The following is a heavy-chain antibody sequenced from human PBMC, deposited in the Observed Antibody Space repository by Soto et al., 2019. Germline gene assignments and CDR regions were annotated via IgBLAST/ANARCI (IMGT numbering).Heavy chain of an antibody. CDR1: GGIFTNNA. V-gene: IGHV1-69*01. CDR3: ATGGHNDGYTFYPGMDV. J-gene: IGHJ6*02. CDR2: VIPLFDTA. Sequence: QVQVVQSGAEVKKPGSSVKVSCKVSGGIFTNNAISWVRQAPGQGLEWLGGVIPLFDTAYYAQIFRGRLRISADGATTTAYMELSGLTSADTAVYFCATGGHNDGYTFYPGMDVWVQGTTVTVS. D-gene: IGHD5-18*01.